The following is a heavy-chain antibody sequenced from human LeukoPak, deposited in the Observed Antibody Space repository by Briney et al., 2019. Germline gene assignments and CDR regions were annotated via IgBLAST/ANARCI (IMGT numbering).Heavy chain of an antibody. CDR2: IYYSGST. Sequence: PSETLSLTCTVSGGSISSYYWSWIRQPPGKGLEWIGYIYYSGSTNYNPSLKSRVTISVDTSKNQFSLKLSSVAAADTAVYYSARDPPSYYDSSGTFSIWGQGTLVTVSS. CDR3: ARDPPSYYDSSGTFSI. D-gene: IGHD3-22*01. J-gene: IGHJ4*02. V-gene: IGHV4-59*01. CDR1: GGSISSYY.